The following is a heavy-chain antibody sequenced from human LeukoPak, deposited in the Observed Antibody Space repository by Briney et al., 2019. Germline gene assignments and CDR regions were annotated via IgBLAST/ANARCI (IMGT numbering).Heavy chain of an antibody. J-gene: IGHJ1*01. CDR1: GGSFTGLY. Sequence: SETLSLTCAVNGGSFTGLYWNWIRQPPGKGLEWIGEINHSGSTSYNPSLKSRATISVDTSRNQFSLKLSSMTAADTAVYYCLVAAAALGSQHWGHGTLVTVSS. D-gene: IGHD6-13*01. CDR2: INHSGST. V-gene: IGHV4-34*01. CDR3: LVAAAALGSQH.